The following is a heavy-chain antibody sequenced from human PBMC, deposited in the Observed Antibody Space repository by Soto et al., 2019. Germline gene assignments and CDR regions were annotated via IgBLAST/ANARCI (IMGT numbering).Heavy chain of an antibody. Sequence: GASVKVSCKVSGYTLTELSMHWVRQAPGKGLEWMGGFDPEDGETIYAQKFQGGVTMTEDTSTDTAYMELSSLRSEDTAVYYCATTPLFDVNWFDPWGQGTLVTVSS. CDR3: ATTPLFDVNWFDP. D-gene: IGHD3-9*01. J-gene: IGHJ5*02. CDR2: FDPEDGET. CDR1: GYTLTELS. V-gene: IGHV1-24*01.